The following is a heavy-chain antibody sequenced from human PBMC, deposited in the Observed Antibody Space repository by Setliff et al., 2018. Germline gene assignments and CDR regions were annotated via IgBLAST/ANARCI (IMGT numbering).Heavy chain of an antibody. J-gene: IGHJ6*02. D-gene: IGHD6-13*01. CDR3: ARQAPSSSWTYYYYYGMDV. Sequence: SETLSLTCTVSGGSISSSSYYWGWIRQPPGKGLEWIGSIYYSGSTYYNPSLKSRVTISVDTSKNQFSLKLSSVTAADTAVYYCARQAPSSSWTYYYYYGMDVWGQGTTVTVSS. CDR2: IYYSGST. CDR1: GGSISSSSYY. V-gene: IGHV4-39*01.